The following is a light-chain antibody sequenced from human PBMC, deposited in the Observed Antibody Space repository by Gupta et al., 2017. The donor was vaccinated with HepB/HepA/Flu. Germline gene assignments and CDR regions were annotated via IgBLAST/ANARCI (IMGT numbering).Light chain of an antibody. V-gene: IGLV1-47*01. CDR2: KNN. CDR1: YSNIAINY. J-gene: IGLJ3*02. CDR3: ATWDDSLSGRV. Sequence: QSVLTQPPSAPGTPGQRVTISCSGSYSNIAINYVYWYQHLPGTAPKLLIYKNNERPSGVPDRFSASKSVTSASLVISGLRSEDEGDYYCATWDDSLSGRVFGGGTKLTVL.